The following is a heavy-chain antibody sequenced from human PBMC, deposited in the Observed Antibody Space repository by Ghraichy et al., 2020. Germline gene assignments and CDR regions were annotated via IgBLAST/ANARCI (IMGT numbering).Heavy chain of an antibody. D-gene: IGHD6-13*01. J-gene: IGHJ4*02. CDR1: GYSFTTYW. Sequence: GESLNISCKGSGYSFTTYWIGWVRQMPGKGLEWMAIIYPGDSDTRYSPSFQGQVTISADKSINTAYLQWSSLKASDTAMYYCARQTGRAAGDDFDYWGQGTLVTVSS. CDR2: IYPGDSDT. V-gene: IGHV5-51*01. CDR3: ARQTGRAAGDDFDY.